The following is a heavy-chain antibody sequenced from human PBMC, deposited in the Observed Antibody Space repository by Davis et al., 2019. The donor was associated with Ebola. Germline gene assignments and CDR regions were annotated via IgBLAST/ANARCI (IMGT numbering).Heavy chain of an antibody. Sequence: ASVKVSCKASGYTFTSYYMYWGRQAPGQGLEWMGIINPSGGSTTYAQKLQGRVTMTRDTSTSTVYMELSSLRSEDTAMYYCARGNRGGDILTGCFFDYWGQGTLVTVSS. CDR2: INPSGGST. D-gene: IGHD3-9*01. CDR3: ARGNRGGDILTGCFFDY. CDR1: GYTFTSYY. J-gene: IGHJ4*02. V-gene: IGHV1-46*03.